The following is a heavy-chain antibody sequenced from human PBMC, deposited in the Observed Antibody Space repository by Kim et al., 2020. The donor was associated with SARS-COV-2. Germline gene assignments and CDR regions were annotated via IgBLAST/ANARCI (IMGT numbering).Heavy chain of an antibody. CDR1: GFTFSSYG. Sequence: GGSLRLSCAASGFTFSSYGMHWVRQAPGKGLEWVAVISYDGSNKYYADSVKGRFTISRDNSKNTLYLQMNSLRAEDTAVYYCAKDRWRTYYWYFDLWGRGTLVTVSS. J-gene: IGHJ2*01. CDR2: ISYDGSNK. V-gene: IGHV3-30*18. CDR3: AKDRWRTYYWYFDL. D-gene: IGHD3-3*01.